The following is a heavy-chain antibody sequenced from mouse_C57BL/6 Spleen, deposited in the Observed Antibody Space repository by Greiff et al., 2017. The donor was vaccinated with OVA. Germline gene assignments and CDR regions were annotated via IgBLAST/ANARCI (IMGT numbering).Heavy chain of an antibody. CDR2: ISSGSSTI. Sequence: EVQVVESGGGLVKPGGSLTLSCAASGFTFSDYGMHWVRQAPEKGLEWVAYISSGSSTIYYADTVKGRITISRDNAKNTLFLQMTSLRSENTAMYYCARWYYYGSSYDYWGQGTTLTVSS. D-gene: IGHD1-1*01. J-gene: IGHJ2*01. CDR1: GFTFSDYG. CDR3: ARWYYYGSSYDY. V-gene: IGHV5-17*01.